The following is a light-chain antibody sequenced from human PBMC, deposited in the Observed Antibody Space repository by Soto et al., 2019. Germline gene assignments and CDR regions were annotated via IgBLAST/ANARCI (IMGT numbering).Light chain of an antibody. CDR2: DAS. CDR1: QSISSW. J-gene: IGKJ4*01. CDR3: QQYNSSPLT. V-gene: IGKV1-5*01. Sequence: DIHMTQSPSTLSASVGDRVTITCRASQSISSWLAWYQQKPGKAPKLLIYDASSLESGVPSRFSGSGSGTEFTLTISSLQPDDFATYYCQQYNSSPLTFGGGTKVDIK.